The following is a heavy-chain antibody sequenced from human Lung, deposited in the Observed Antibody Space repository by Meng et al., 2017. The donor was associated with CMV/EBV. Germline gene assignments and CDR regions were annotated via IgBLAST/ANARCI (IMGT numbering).Heavy chain of an antibody. J-gene: IGHJ6*01. Sequence: ASXXVSCKASGYTFTSYGISWVRQAPGQGLEWMGWISAYNGNTNYAQKLQGRVTMTTDTSTSTAYMELRSLRSDDTAVYYCARIVATSSYYYVMVVWRREXADTVSS. CDR1: GYTFTSYG. D-gene: IGHD3-22*01. CDR2: ISAYNGNT. CDR3: ARIVATSSYYYVMVV. V-gene: IGHV1-18*01.